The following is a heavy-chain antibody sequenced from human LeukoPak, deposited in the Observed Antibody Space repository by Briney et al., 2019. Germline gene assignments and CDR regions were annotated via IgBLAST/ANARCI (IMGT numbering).Heavy chain of an antibody. Sequence: SETLSLTCTVSGGSISSYYWSWIRQPPGKGLEWIGYIYYSGSTNCNPSLKSRVTISVDTSKNQFSLKLSSVTAADTAVYYCARDQYYDSSGYYYRWFDPWGQGTLVTVSS. V-gene: IGHV4-59*01. CDR3: ARDQYYDSSGYYYRWFDP. J-gene: IGHJ5*02. CDR1: GGSISSYY. CDR2: IYYSGST. D-gene: IGHD3-22*01.